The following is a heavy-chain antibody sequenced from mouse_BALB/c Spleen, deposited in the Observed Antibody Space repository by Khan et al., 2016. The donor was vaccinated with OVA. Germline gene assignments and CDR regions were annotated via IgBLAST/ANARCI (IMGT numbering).Heavy chain of an antibody. J-gene: IGHJ2*01. CDR1: GYSFTGYF. V-gene: IGHV1-20*02. D-gene: IGHD1-1*01. CDR3: TRIYRSDFDY. CDR2: INPHIGET. Sequence: EVQLQESGPELVKPGASVKISCKASGYSFTGYFMNWVMQSPGKSLEWIGRINPHIGETLYNQKFKDKATLTVDASSSTAHMELRSLASEDSAVYYCTRIYRSDFDYWGQGTTLTVSS.